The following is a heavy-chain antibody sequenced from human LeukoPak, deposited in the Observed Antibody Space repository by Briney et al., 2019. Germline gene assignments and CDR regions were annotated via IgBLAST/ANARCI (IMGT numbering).Heavy chain of an antibody. CDR3: ARVRSGSSGVNAFDI. CDR2: ISAYNGNT. V-gene: IGHV1-18*01. J-gene: IGHJ3*02. CDR1: GYGFTTYG. Sequence: ASVKVSCKASGYGFTTYGISWVCQAPGQGLEWMGWISAYNGNTNYAQKLQGRVTMTTDTSTSTAYMDLRSLRSDDTAVYYCARVRSGSSGVNAFDIWGQGTMVTVSS. D-gene: IGHD6-13*01.